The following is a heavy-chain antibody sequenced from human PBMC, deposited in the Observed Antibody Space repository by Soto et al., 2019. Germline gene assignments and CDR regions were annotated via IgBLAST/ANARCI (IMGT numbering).Heavy chain of an antibody. CDR2: IRSKANSYAT. J-gene: IGHJ3*02. V-gene: IGHV3-73*01. CDR3: TPLYCGGDCYSDAFDI. CDR1: WFTFIGSA. D-gene: IGHD2-21*02. Sequence: GGSLRLSSASSWFTFIGSAMHGVRQAYGKGLEWVGRIRSKANSYATAYAASVKGRFTISRDDSKNTAYLQMNSLKTEDTAVYYCTPLYCGGDCYSDAFDIWGQGTMVTVSS.